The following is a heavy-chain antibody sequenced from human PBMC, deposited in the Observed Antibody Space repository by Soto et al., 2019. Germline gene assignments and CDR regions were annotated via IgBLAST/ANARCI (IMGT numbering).Heavy chain of an antibody. J-gene: IGHJ5*02. CDR2: TTYNGNT. CDR3: AIYRHAGYRHYFRA. V-gene: IGHV4-59*03. D-gene: IGHD5-18*01. Sequence: SEPLSLTCIASVVTITSYHWSWIRQFPGKGLEWIGYTTYNGNTNYTPYLKSLVTTSMDTSKNQLSLQLPSMTAADTAGYYCAIYRHAGYRHYFRAWGQGTLVTVSS. CDR1: VVTITSYH.